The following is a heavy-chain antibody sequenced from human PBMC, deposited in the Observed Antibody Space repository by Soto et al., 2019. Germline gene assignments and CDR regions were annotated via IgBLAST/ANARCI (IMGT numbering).Heavy chain of an antibody. J-gene: IGHJ5*02. CDR1: GGSISSYY. D-gene: IGHD1-1*01. CDR2: IYYSGST. V-gene: IGHV4-59*08. Sequence: SETLSLTCTVSGGSISSYYWSWIRQPPGKGLEWIGYIYYSGSTNYNPSLKSRVTISVDTSKNQFSLKLSSVTAADTAVYYCARLRETENWFDPWGKGTLVTVSS. CDR3: ARLRETENWFDP.